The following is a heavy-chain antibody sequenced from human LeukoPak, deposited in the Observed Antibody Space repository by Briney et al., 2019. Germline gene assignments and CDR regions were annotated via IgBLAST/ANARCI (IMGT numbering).Heavy chain of an antibody. Sequence: ASVKVSCKASGYTFPNYGITWVRQAPGQGLEWMGWISGYNDNTNYAQKVQDRVTLTADTSTTTAYMELRSLRSDDTAVYYCARGLRSQWELSYWGQGTLVTVSS. CDR3: ARGLRSQWELSY. CDR1: GYTFPNYG. V-gene: IGHV1-18*01. D-gene: IGHD1-26*01. J-gene: IGHJ4*02. CDR2: ISGYNDNT.